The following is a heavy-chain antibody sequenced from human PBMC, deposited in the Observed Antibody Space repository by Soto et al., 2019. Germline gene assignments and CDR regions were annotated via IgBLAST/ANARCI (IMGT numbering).Heavy chain of an antibody. J-gene: IGHJ4*02. D-gene: IGHD2-21*01. Sequence: SETLSLTCAVYGGSFSGYYWSWIRQPPGKGLEWIGEINHSGSTNYNPSLKSRVTISVDTSKNQFSLKLSSVTAADTAVYYCARRSCGGDCYSPFAFDYWGQGTLVTVSS. V-gene: IGHV4-34*01. CDR2: INHSGST. CDR3: ARRSCGGDCYSPFAFDY. CDR1: GGSFSGYY.